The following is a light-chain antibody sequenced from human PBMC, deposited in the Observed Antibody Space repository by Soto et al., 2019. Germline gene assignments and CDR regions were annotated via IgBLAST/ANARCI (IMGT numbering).Light chain of an antibody. CDR3: TSYAGSNFPVV. CDR1: SSDIGSYNF. Sequence: QSALTQPPSASGSPGQSVTISCTGASSDIGSYNFVSWYQQHPDKAPKLLIYDVTQLPSGVPDRFSGSKSGNTASLTVSGLLAEDEADYYCTSYAGSNFPVVFGGGTQLTVL. CDR2: DVT. V-gene: IGLV2-8*01. J-gene: IGLJ2*01.